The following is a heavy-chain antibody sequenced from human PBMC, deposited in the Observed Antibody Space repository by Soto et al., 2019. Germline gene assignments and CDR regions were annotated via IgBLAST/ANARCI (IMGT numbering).Heavy chain of an antibody. D-gene: IGHD5-18*01. CDR2: IWYDGSNK. CDR3: ARGPPPGYSYGWGLDY. CDR1: GFTFSSYG. Sequence: GGSLRLSCAASGFTFSSYGMHWVRQAPGKGLEWVAVIWYDGSNKYYADSVKGRFTISRDNSKNTLYLQMNSLRAEDTAVYYCARGPPPGYSYGWGLDYWGQGTLVTVSS. V-gene: IGHV3-33*01. J-gene: IGHJ4*02.